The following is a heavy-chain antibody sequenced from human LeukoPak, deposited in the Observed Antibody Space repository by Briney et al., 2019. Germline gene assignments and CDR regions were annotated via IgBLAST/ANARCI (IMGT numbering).Heavy chain of an antibody. CDR3: AKGPSIAARPGYFDL. J-gene: IGHJ2*01. V-gene: IGHV3-53*01. D-gene: IGHD6-6*01. CDR1: GFTVSRNY. Sequence: PGGSLRLSCAASGFTVSRNYMSWVRQAPGKGLEWVSVIYSGGSTYYADSVEGRFTISRDNSKNTLYLQMNSLRAEDTAVYCCAKGPSIAARPGYFDLWGRGTLVTVSS. CDR2: IYSGGST.